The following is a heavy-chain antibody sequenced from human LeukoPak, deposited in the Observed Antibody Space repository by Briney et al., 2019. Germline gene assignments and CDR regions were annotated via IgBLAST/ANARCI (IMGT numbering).Heavy chain of an antibody. J-gene: IGHJ4*02. D-gene: IGHD4/OR15-4a*01. Sequence: GGSLRLSCAASGFTFSNYAMSWVRQAPGKGLEWVSAISGSASSTYHADSVKGRFTISRDNSKNTLYLQMNSLRAEDTAVYYCARRAGAYSHPYDYWGQGTLVTVSS. CDR2: ISGSASST. CDR1: GFTFSNYA. CDR3: ARRAGAYSHPYDY. V-gene: IGHV3-23*01.